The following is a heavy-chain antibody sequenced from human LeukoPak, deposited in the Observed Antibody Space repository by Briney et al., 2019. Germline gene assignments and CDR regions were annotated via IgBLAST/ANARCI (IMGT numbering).Heavy chain of an antibody. CDR1: GYKFSNYG. Sequence: ASVKVSCKASGYKFSNYGISWVRQAPGQGLEWMGWISGFSGNTNYTQKFQDRVTLSTDTSTSTVYMDLRSLISDDTAVYYCARDPEHFDLYESSGQLDSWGQGTQVTVSS. D-gene: IGHD3-22*01. CDR3: ARDPEHFDLYESSGQLDS. J-gene: IGHJ4*02. CDR2: ISGFSGNT. V-gene: IGHV1-18*01.